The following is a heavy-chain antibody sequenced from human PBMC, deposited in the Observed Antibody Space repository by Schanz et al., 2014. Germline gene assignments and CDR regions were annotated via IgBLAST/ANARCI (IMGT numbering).Heavy chain of an antibody. CDR2: ITRQGTT. Sequence: EVQVLESGEGLVEAGGSLRLSCTVSGFTVNNYAMNWVRPAPGRGLEWVSGITRQGTTYYADFVKGRFSISRDLSSNTLYLQMNSLRADDSAIYYCAKDHPSSGWPAFDVWGQGTQVTVSS. CDR1: GFTVNNYA. J-gene: IGHJ4*02. V-gene: IGHV3-23*01. D-gene: IGHD6-19*01. CDR3: AKDHPSSGWPAFDV.